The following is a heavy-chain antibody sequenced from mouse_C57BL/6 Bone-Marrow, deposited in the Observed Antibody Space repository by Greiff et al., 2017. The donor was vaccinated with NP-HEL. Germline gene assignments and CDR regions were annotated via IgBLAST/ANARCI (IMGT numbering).Heavy chain of an antibody. V-gene: IGHV3-6*01. CDR3: ARDGYGSSLWYFDV. Sequence: ESGPGLVKPSQSLSLTCSVTGYSITSGYYWNWIRQFPGNKLEWMGYISYDGSNNYNPSLKNRISITRDTSKNQFFLKLNSVTTEDTATYYCARDGYGSSLWYFDVWGTGTTVTVSS. D-gene: IGHD1-1*01. J-gene: IGHJ1*03. CDR1: GYSITSGYY. CDR2: ISYDGSN.